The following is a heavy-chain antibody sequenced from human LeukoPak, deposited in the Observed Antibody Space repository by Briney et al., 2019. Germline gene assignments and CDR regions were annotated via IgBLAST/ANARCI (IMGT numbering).Heavy chain of an antibody. V-gene: IGHV4-4*02. J-gene: IGHJ6*02. Sequence: SETLSLTCAVSGGSISNENWWGWVRQPPGKGLEWIGESYHSGSTNYIPSLKSRITISVDKSKNQFSLKLTSVTAADTAVYYCAGSPIGYGMDVWGQGTTVTVSS. CDR3: AGSPIGYGMDV. CDR1: GGSISNENW. CDR2: SYHSGST.